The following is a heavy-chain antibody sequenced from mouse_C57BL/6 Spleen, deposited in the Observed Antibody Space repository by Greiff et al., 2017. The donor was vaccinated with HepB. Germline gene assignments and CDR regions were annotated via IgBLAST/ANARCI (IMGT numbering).Heavy chain of an antibody. J-gene: IGHJ2*01. CDR2: IDPSDSYT. Sequence: QVQLQQPGAELVKPGASVKLSCKASGYTFTSYWMQWVNQRPGQGLEWIGEIDPSDSYTNYNQKFKGKATLTVDTSSSTAYMQLSSLTSEDSAVYYCASYRDLRGYETFDDWGQGTTLTVSS. CDR1: GYTFTSYW. CDR3: ASYRDLRGYETFDD. V-gene: IGHV1-50*01. D-gene: IGHD3-2*02.